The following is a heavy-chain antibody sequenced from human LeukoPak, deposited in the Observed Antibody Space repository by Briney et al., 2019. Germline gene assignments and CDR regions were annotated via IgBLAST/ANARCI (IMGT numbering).Heavy chain of an antibody. CDR2: IQNDASTE. Sequence: PGRSLRLSCAASGFIFSHYGMHWVRQAPGKGLEWVAVIQNDASTENFADSVKGRLTISRDNSKNTVFLQMNSLRVEDTAVYYCARELSQIVWGGLDYGGQGTLVSVSS. D-gene: IGHD2-21*01. CDR3: ARELSQIVWGGLDY. J-gene: IGHJ4*02. V-gene: IGHV3-33*05. CDR1: GFIFSHYG.